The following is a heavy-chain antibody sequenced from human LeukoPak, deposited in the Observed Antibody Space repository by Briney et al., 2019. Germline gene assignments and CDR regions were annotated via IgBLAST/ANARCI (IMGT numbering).Heavy chain of an antibody. J-gene: IGHJ4*02. Sequence: ASVKVSCKASGGTFISYAISWVRQAPGQGREWMGXXXPIFGTANYAQKFQGRVTITADESTSTAYMELSSLRSEDTAVYYCARDYYGSGSYYKPFDYWGQGTLVTVSS. CDR3: ARDYYGSGSYYKPFDY. CDR2: XXPIFGTA. D-gene: IGHD3-10*01. CDR1: GGTFISYA. V-gene: IGHV1-69*01.